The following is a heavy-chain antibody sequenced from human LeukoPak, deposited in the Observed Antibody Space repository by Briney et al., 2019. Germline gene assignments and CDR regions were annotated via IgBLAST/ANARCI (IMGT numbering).Heavy chain of an antibody. D-gene: IGHD3-3*01. Sequence: GASVKVSCKASGYTFTGYYMHWVRQAPGQGLEWMGIINPSGGSTSYAQKFQGRVTMTRDTSTSTVYMELSSLRSEDTAVYYCARVAGITIFGVAYFDCWGQGTLVTVSS. V-gene: IGHV1-46*01. CDR1: GYTFTGYY. CDR2: INPSGGST. CDR3: ARVAGITIFGVAYFDC. J-gene: IGHJ4*02.